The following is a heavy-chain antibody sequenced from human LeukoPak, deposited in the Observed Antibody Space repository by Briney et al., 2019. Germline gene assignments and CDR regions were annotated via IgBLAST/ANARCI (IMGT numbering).Heavy chain of an antibody. J-gene: IGHJ4*02. CDR3: ARGRWLQSGFDF. Sequence: GESLKISCKGSGYIFTSYWIGLVRQIAGKGLEWMGIIYPGDSDTSYSPSFQGQVTTSAEKSISTASLQWSSLKASDTAMYYCARGRWLQSGFDFWGQGTLVTVSS. D-gene: IGHD5-24*01. V-gene: IGHV5-51*01. CDR1: GYIFTSYW. CDR2: IYPGDSDT.